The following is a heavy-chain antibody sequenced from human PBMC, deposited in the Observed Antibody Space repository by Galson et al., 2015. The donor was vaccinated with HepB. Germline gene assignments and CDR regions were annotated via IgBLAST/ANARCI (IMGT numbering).Heavy chain of an antibody. J-gene: IGHJ4*02. D-gene: IGHD4-23*01. CDR1: GFTFSRAW. CDR2: IKRKSDGGRT. Sequence: SLRLSCAASGFTFSRAWMSWVRQAPGKGLEWVGRIKRKSDGGRTDYAALVKGRFTISRDDSKNTLYLQMNSLETEDTAVYYCTTGADGGNGSGCWGQGTLVTVSS. CDR3: TTGADGGNGSGC. V-gene: IGHV3-15*01.